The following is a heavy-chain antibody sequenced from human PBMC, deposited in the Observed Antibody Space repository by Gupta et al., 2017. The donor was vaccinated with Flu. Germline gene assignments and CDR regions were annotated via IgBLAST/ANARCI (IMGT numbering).Heavy chain of an antibody. D-gene: IGHD3-16*01. V-gene: IGHV3-7*01. CDR2: INQDGSEK. Sequence: EVQLVESGGGLVQPGGSLRLSCAASGFIFGTFWMIWVCQAPGKGLELVADINQDGSEKYYVDSVKGRFTISRDNSKNSLYLQMNSLRAEDTAVYYCAGYYDCYSYSDAFDIWGQGTMVTVSS. J-gene: IGHJ3*02. CDR1: GFIFGTFW. CDR3: AGYYDCYSYSDAFDI.